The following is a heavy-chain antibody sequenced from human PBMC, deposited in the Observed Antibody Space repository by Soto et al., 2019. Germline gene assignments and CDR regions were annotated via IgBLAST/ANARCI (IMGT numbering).Heavy chain of an antibody. D-gene: IGHD3-22*01. CDR1: GGSISSENW. Sequence: PSETLSLTCAVSGGSISSENWWNWVRQPPGKGLEWIGEIHHTESTNYNPSLQSRVTISVDKSRELFSLRLSSVTAADTAVYYCARRMRAGRYYDEGDYWGQGILVTVSS. CDR2: IHHTEST. V-gene: IGHV4-4*02. CDR3: ARRMRAGRYYDEGDY. J-gene: IGHJ4*02.